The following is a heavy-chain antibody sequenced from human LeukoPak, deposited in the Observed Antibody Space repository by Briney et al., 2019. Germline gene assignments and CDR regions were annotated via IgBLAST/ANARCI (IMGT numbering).Heavy chain of an antibody. CDR2: IIPIFDTA. CDR3: ARFTTQYCSSTSCYRFPPPYYYMDV. J-gene: IGHJ6*03. CDR1: GGTFNNYA. D-gene: IGHD2-2*01. V-gene: IGHV1-69*13. Sequence: RASVNVSCKASGGTFNNYAFSWVRQAPGQGLEWMGGIIPIFDTAHYAQKFQGRVTITADESTSTAYMELSSLRSEDTAVYYCARFTTQYCSSTSCYRFPPPYYYMDVWGKGTTVTVSS.